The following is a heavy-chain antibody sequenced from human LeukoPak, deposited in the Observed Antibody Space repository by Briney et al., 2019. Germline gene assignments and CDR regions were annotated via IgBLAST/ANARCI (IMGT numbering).Heavy chain of an antibody. Sequence: PSETLSLTCTATGDSMRRYYCRSIRQPPGKGLEWIGYIYYSGSTNYNPSLKSRVTISVDTSKNHFSLTLSSVTAADTAVYYCARMGPNSSGSAADGFDIWGQGTVVTVSS. CDR3: ARMGPNSSGSAADGFDI. J-gene: IGHJ3*02. CDR2: IYYSGST. CDR1: GDSMRRYY. V-gene: IGHV4-59*01. D-gene: IGHD6-19*01.